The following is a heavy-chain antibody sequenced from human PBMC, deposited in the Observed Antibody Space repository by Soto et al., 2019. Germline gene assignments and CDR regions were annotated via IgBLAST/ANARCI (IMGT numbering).Heavy chain of an antibody. CDR3: TRHAGGQVEHSFYSYFMDV. D-gene: IGHD2-15*01. CDR2: IRSKTNNYAT. Sequence: EVQLVESGGGLVQPGGSLKLACLASGFPLSDSAIHWVRKASGKGLEGVGRIRSKTNNYATTYGAPVRGRFTLSRDDSKNTAYLQMTNLESEDAAVYYCTRHAGGQVEHSFYSYFMDVWGKGTTVSV. CDR1: GFPLSDSA. V-gene: IGHV3-73*01. J-gene: IGHJ6*03.